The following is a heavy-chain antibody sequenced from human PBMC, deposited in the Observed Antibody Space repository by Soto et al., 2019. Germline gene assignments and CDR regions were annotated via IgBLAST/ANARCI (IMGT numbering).Heavy chain of an antibody. J-gene: IGHJ4*02. CDR2: ISGSGGSI. D-gene: IGHD5-18*01. CDR1: GFTFSSYA. V-gene: IGHV3-23*01. Sequence: DVQLLESGGDLVQPGESLRLSCVASGFTFSSYAMNWVRQAPGMGLEWVSTISGSGGSIYYADSVKGRFAISRDNSKNTLFLQMSSLRVEDTAIYYCVKGTSYGYDCLDYWGQGTLVTVSS. CDR3: VKGTSYGYDCLDY.